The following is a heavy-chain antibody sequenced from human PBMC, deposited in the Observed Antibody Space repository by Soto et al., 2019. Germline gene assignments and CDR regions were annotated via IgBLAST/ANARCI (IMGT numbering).Heavy chain of an antibody. CDR2: ISSSSSTI. CDR3: ARDAYYYGSGSYYNSPRFSYYYYYMDV. CDR1: GFTFSSYS. J-gene: IGHJ6*03. Sequence: GGSLRLSCAASGFTFSSYSMNWVRQAPGKGLEWVSYISSSSSTIYYADSVKGRFTISRDNAKNSLYLQMNSLRAEDTAVYYCARDAYYYGSGSYYNSPRFSYYYYYMDVWGKGTTVTVSS. V-gene: IGHV3-48*01. D-gene: IGHD3-10*01.